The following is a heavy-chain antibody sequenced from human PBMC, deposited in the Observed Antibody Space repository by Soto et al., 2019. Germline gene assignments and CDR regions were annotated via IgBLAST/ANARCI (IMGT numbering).Heavy chain of an antibody. Sequence: ASVKVSCKSSGGTFSSHSINWVRQAPGQGLEWMGGIIPIFGPANFAKKFRGRVTITADESTTTAYMELSSLTSEDTAVYYCATGSFTSTGGRIGYHYNAMDVWGQGTTVTVSS. CDR1: GGTFSSHS. D-gene: IGHD1-1*01. CDR2: IIPIFGPA. V-gene: IGHV1-69*13. J-gene: IGHJ6*02. CDR3: ATGSFTSTGGRIGYHYNAMDV.